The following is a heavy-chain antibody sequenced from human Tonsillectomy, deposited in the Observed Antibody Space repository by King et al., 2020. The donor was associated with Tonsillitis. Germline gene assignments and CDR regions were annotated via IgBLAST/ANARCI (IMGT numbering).Heavy chain of an antibody. CDR1: GSSISNGYY. CDR3: ARETHFGSSGWYFDY. Sequence: LQLQESGPGLVKPSETLSLTCTVSGSSISNGYYWGWIRQPPGKGLEWIGNIYHSGNTYYNPSLKSRVTISVDTSKNQFSLKLSSVTAADTAVYYCARETHFGSSGWYFDYWGQGTLVTVSS. D-gene: IGHD6-19*01. J-gene: IGHJ4*02. V-gene: IGHV4-38-2*02. CDR2: IYHSGNT.